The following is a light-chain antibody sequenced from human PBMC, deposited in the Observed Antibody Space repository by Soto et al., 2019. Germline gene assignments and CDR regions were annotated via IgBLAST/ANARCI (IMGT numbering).Light chain of an antibody. CDR1: SSDIGAYNR. V-gene: IGLV2-18*02. Sequence: QSVLTQPPSVSGSRGQSVAISCTGTSSDIGAYNRVSWYQQPPGTAPKLMIYDVNNRPSGVPDRFSGSKSGNTASLTISGLQADDEADYYCSSFTSSNTYVFGTGTKVTVL. CDR3: SSFTSSNTYV. J-gene: IGLJ1*01. CDR2: DVN.